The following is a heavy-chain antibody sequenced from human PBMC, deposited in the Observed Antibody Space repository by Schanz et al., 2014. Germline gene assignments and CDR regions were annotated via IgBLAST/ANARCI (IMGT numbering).Heavy chain of an antibody. D-gene: IGHD4-17*01. CDR3: ARELRLEYYFDY. CDR2: IIPSLGLA. V-gene: IGHV1-69*09. CDR1: GYTFTDYG. Sequence: QVQLVQSGAELKNPGASVKVSCKASGYTFTDYGVIWVRQAPGQGLEWMGRIIPSLGLAKYEQKFQDKVTITADTSTTTAYMELSGLRSDDTAVYYCARELRLEYYFDYWGQGTLVTVSS. J-gene: IGHJ4*02.